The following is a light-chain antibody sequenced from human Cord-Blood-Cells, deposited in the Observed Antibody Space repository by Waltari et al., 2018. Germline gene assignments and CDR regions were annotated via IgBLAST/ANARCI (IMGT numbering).Light chain of an antibody. V-gene: IGKV1-8*01. CDR1: QGISSY. CDR2: AAF. J-gene: IGKJ4*01. CDR3: QQYYSYPLA. Sequence: AIRMTQSPSSFPASTGDRVTITCRASQGISSYLAWYQQKPGKAPKLLIFAAFTLQSGVPSRVSGSGSETELTLTISCLQSEDFATYYCQQYYSYPLAFGGETKVELK.